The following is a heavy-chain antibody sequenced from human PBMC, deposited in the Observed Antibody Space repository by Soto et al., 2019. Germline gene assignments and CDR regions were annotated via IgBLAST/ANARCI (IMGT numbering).Heavy chain of an antibody. D-gene: IGHD1-1*01. J-gene: IGHJ4*02. Sequence: EVDLVESGGGLAQPGRSLRLSCVASGFTFDDHGMHWVRQIPGRGLEWVSGISWNSGSIGYAESVKGRFTIFRDNAKNSLYLEMNSLRQEDTALYYCVRDTSSGCHWKDHWGQGVQVSVSS. V-gene: IGHV3-9*01. CDR1: GFTFDDHG. CDR2: ISWNSGSI. CDR3: VRDTSSGCHWKDH.